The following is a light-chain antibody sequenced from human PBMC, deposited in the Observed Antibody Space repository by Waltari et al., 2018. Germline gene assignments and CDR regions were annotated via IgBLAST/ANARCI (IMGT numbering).Light chain of an antibody. CDR2: EVN. V-gene: IGLV2-8*01. CDR3: TSYAGSNNIL. Sequence: QSALTQPPSASGSPGQSVTISCAGTTSDVDGHTYVSWYQQHPGKAPKLMIYEVNKRPSGVPDRFSGSKSGNTASLTVSGRQAEDEASYYCTSYAGSNNILFGGGTKLTVL. J-gene: IGLJ2*01. CDR1: TSDVDGHTY.